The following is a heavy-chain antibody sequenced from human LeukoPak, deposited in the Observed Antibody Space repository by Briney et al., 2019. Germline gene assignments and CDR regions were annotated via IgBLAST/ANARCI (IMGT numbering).Heavy chain of an antibody. Sequence: GESLKISCQGPGYSFPSYWIGRVRQAPGQGLGWMGWISDYNGNTNYAQKLQGRVTMTTDTSTSTAYMELRSLGSDDTAVYYCARAQSGWYYFDYWGQGTLVTVSS. J-gene: IGHJ4*02. CDR2: ISDYNGNT. CDR1: GYSFPSYW. D-gene: IGHD6-19*01. V-gene: IGHV1-18*04. CDR3: ARAQSGWYYFDY.